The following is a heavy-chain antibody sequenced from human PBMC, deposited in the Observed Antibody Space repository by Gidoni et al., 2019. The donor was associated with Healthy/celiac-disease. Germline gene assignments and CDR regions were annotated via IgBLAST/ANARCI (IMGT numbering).Heavy chain of an antibody. CDR3: ARGHTNQHQLEWYNWNHRVNWFDP. J-gene: IGHJ5*02. D-gene: IGHD1-20*01. V-gene: IGHV4-34*01. CDR2: INHSGRT. Sequence: QVQLQQWGAGLLKPSETLSLTCAVYGGSFSGYYWRWIRQPPGKGLEWIGEINHSGRTNYNPSLKSRVTIAVDTSKNQFSLKLSSVTAADTAVYYCARGHTNQHQLEWYNWNHRVNWFDPWGQGTLVTVSS. CDR1: GGSFSGYY.